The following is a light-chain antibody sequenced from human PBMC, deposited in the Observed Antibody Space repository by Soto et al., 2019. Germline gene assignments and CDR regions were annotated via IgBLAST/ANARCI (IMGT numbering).Light chain of an antibody. CDR1: QSISKW. J-gene: IGKJ1*01. CDR3: QQYHSYRT. V-gene: IGKV1-5*01. Sequence: DIQMTQTPSTLPASVGDRVTITCRASQSISKWLAWYQQKPGKAPKLLMYDVSSLESGVPSRFSGSGSGTEFTLTISSLQSDDFATYYCQQYHSYRTFGQGTKVDIK. CDR2: DVS.